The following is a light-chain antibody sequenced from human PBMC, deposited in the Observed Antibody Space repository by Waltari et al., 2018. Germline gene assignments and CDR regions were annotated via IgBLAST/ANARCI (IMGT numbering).Light chain of an antibody. CDR1: ALPKKY. CDR3: YSTDSSGNHRV. V-gene: IGLV3-10*01. Sequence: SYELTQPPSVSVSPGQTPRITCSGDALPKKYAYWYQQKSGQAPVLVIYEDSKRPPGIPERFSGSSSGTMATLTICGAQVEDEADYYCYSTDSSGNHRVFGGGTKLTVL. J-gene: IGLJ2*01. CDR2: EDS.